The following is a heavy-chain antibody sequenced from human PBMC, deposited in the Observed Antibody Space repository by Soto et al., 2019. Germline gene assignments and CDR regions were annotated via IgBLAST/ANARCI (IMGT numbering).Heavy chain of an antibody. J-gene: IGHJ6*02. CDR2: ISSSSSYI. Sequence: EVQLVESGGGLVKPGGSLRLSCAASGFTFSSYSMNWVRQAPGKGLEWVSSISSSSSYIYYADSVKGRFTISRDNAKNXLYQQMNSLRAEDKAVYYCARGVYGDYLYYYGMDVWGQGTTVIVSS. CDR3: ARGVYGDYLYYYGMDV. D-gene: IGHD4-17*01. CDR1: GFTFSSYS. V-gene: IGHV3-21*01.